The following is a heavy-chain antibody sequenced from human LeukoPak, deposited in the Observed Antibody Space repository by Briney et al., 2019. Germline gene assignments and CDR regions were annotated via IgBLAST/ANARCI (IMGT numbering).Heavy chain of an antibody. Sequence: PSETLSLTCAVYGGSFSGYCWSWIRQSPXXXXEWIGEINHSGSTNYNPSLKGRVTISVDTSKNQFSLKLSSVTAADTAVYYCARDHGYNSPYYFDYWGQGTLVTVSS. J-gene: IGHJ4*02. CDR2: INHSGST. CDR1: GGSFSGYC. V-gene: IGHV4-34*01. D-gene: IGHD5-24*01. CDR3: ARDHGYNSPYYFDY.